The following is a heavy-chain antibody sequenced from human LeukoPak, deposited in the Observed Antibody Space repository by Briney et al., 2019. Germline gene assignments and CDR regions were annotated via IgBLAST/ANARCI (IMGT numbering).Heavy chain of an antibody. D-gene: IGHD5-18*01. J-gene: IGHJ4*02. Sequence: GGSLRLSCAASGFTFSSYGMHWVRQAPGKGLEWVAVIRYDGSNKYYADSVKGRFTISRDNSKNTMYLQMNSLRAEDTAVYYCAKGAVDTAMVMGYYFDYWGQGTLVTVSS. V-gene: IGHV3-30*02. CDR3: AKGAVDTAMVMGYYFDY. CDR1: GFTFSSYG. CDR2: IRYDGSNK.